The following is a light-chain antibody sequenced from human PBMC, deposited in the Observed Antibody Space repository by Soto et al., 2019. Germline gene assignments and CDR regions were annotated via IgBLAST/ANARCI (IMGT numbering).Light chain of an antibody. CDR1: QSILTW. J-gene: IGKJ5*01. Sequence: DIEMTHSPSTLSASVGSRVTITCRASQSILTWLAWYQQKPGEAPKLLIYDASNLQSGVPPRFNGSRSETEFTLTIRNLQPDDFATYYCQQSYSTPITFGQGTRLETK. CDR3: QQSYSTPIT. V-gene: IGKV1-5*01. CDR2: DAS.